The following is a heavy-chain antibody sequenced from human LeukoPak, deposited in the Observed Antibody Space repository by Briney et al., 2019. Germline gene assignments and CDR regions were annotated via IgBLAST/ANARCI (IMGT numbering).Heavy chain of an antibody. J-gene: IGHJ5*02. CDR1: GFTFGSYA. CDR3: AKQFVDV. Sequence: GGSLRLSCAASGFTFGSYAMTWVRQAPGKGLEWVSSISESGDDTAYADSVKGRFTISRDNSRNTLYLQMISLRAEDTAVYYCAKQFVDVWGQGTLVTISS. CDR2: ISESGDDT. V-gene: IGHV3-23*01. D-gene: IGHD5-24*01.